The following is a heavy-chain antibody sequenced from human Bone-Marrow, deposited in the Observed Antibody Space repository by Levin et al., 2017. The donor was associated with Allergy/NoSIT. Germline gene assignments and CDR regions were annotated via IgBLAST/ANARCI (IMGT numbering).Heavy chain of an antibody. CDR3: ATTTGPTRVYYYGMDV. CDR2: IYPGDSDT. D-gene: IGHD3-9*01. CDR1: GYSFTSYW. Sequence: RGESLKISCKGSGYSFTSYWIGWVRQMPGKGLEWMGIIYPGDSDTRYSPSFQGQVTISADKSISTAYLQWSSLKASDTAMYYCATTTGPTRVYYYGMDVWGQGTTVTVSS. J-gene: IGHJ6*02. V-gene: IGHV5-51*01.